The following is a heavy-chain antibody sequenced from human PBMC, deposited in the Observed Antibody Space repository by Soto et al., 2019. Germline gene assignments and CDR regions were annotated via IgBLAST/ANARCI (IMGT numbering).Heavy chain of an antibody. CDR1: GFTFSSYA. CDR2: ISGSGGST. V-gene: IGHV3-23*01. J-gene: IGHJ4*02. Sequence: GGSLRLSCAASGFTFSSYAMSWVRQAPGKGLEWVSAISGSGGSTYYAASVKGRFTISRDNSKNTLYLQMNSLRAEDTAVYYCANAARPRQRAIFDYWGQGTLVTVSS. D-gene: IGHD6-25*01. CDR3: ANAARPRQRAIFDY.